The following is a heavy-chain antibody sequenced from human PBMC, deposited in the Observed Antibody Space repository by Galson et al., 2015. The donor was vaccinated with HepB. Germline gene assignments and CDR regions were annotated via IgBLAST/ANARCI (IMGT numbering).Heavy chain of an antibody. J-gene: IGHJ4*02. CDR3: AKEEVPNDY. V-gene: IGHV3-23*01. D-gene: IGHD4/OR15-4a*01. CDR1: GFSFSNSA. Sequence: SLRLSCAVSGFSFSNSAMTWVRQAPGRGLEWISGISISGRHTYYADSVKGRFTISRDNSKNTAFLQMNSLRAEDTAVYYCAKEEVPNDYWGQGTLVTVSS. CDR2: ISISGRHT.